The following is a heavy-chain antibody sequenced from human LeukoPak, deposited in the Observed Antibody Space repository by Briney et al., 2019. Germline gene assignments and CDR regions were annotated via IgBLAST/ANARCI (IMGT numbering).Heavy chain of an antibody. CDR3: TKPARINAFDI. D-gene: IGHD1-14*01. Sequence: SGGSLRLSCAASGFTFSSYSMNWVRQAPGKGLEWVSYISSSGSTIYYADSVKGRFTISRDNSKNTLYLQMNSLRAEDTAIYYCTKPARINAFDIWGQGTMVTVSS. CDR2: ISSSGSTI. CDR1: GFTFSSYS. J-gene: IGHJ3*02. V-gene: IGHV3-48*01.